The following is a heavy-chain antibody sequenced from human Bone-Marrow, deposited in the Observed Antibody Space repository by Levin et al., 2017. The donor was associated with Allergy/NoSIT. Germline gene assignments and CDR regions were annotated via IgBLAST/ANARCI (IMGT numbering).Heavy chain of an antibody. CDR3: ARDRIPAAILGDAFDI. D-gene: IGHD2-2*02. Sequence: SCAASGFTFSSYGMHWVRQAPGKGLEWVAVIWYDGSNKYYADSVKGRFTISRDNSKNTLYLQMNSLRAEDTAVYYCARDRIPAAILGDAFDIWGQGTMVTVSS. V-gene: IGHV3-33*01. J-gene: IGHJ3*02. CDR2: IWYDGSNK. CDR1: GFTFSSYG.